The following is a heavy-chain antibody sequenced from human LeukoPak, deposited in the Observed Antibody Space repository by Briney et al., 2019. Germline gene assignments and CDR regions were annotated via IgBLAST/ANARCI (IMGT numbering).Heavy chain of an antibody. CDR3: AKDKRGYSYGSLGYGMDV. CDR2: ISYDGSNK. D-gene: IGHD5-18*01. J-gene: IGHJ6*02. Sequence: GGSLRLSCAASGFTFSSYGMHWVRQAPGKGLEWVAVISYDGSNKYYADSVKGRFTISRDNSKNTLYLQMNSLRAEDTAVYYCAKDKRGYSYGSLGYGMDVWGQGTTVTVSS. CDR1: GFTFSSYG. V-gene: IGHV3-30*18.